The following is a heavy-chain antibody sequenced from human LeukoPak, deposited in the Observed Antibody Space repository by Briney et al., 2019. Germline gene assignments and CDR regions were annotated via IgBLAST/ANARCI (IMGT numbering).Heavy chain of an antibody. J-gene: IGHJ4*02. CDR2: ISYDGSNK. CDR1: GFTFSSYA. V-gene: IGHV3-30-3*01. CDR3: TRGRYYLEY. Sequence: GRSLRLSCAASGFTFSSYAMHWVRQAPGKGLEWVAVISYDGSNKYYADSVKGRFTISRDNAKNTLYLQMNNLRAEDTAVYYCTRGRYYLEYWGQGILVTVSS. D-gene: IGHD3-9*01.